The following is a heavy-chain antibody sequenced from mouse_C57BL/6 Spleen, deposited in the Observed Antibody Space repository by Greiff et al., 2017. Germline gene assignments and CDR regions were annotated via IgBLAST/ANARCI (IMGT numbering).Heavy chain of an antibody. CDR1: GYTFTNYW. Sequence: QVQLKQSGAELVRPGTSVKMSCKASGYTFTNYWIGWAKQRPGHGLEWIGDIYPGGGYTNYNEKFKGKATLTADKSSSTAYMQFSSLTSEDSAIYYCARYYGSSSRYFDYWGQGTTLTVSS. D-gene: IGHD1-1*01. CDR2: IYPGGGYT. V-gene: IGHV1-63*01. J-gene: IGHJ2*01. CDR3: ARYYGSSSRYFDY.